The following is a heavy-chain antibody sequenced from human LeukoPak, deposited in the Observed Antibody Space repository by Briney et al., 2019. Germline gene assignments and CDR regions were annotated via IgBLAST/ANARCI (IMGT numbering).Heavy chain of an antibody. V-gene: IGHV4-39*07. CDR1: GGSISSSSYY. CDR3: ARAYYDSSGYYPFDY. J-gene: IGHJ4*02. Sequence: PSETLSLTCTVSGGSISSSSYYWGWIRQPPGKGLEWIGRIYYSGSTYYNPSLKSRVTISVDTSKNQFSLKLSSVTAADTAVYYCARAYYDSSGYYPFDYWGQGTLVTVSS. CDR2: IYYSGST. D-gene: IGHD3-22*01.